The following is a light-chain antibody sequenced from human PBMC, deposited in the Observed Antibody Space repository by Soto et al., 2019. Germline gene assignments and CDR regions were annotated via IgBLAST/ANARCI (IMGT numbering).Light chain of an antibody. J-gene: IGKJ4*01. Sequence: EVVLKQSPGTLSLYPGERATLSCRASQTVTSNYLAWYQQKPGQAPRLLIYGASSRASGIPDRFSGGGSGTEFSLTIGRLEPKDFAVYYCQQYGSSPLTCGGGTRWIS. CDR2: GAS. CDR3: QQYGSSPLT. V-gene: IGKV3-20*01. CDR1: QTVTSNY.